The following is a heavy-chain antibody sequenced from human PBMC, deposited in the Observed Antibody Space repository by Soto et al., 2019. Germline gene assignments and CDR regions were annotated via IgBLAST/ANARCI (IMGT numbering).Heavy chain of an antibody. V-gene: IGHV1-2*04. CDR1: GYTFTGYY. CDR3: ARAAPLWFGESYPAYYGMDV. Sequence: ASVKVSCKASGYTFTGYYMHWVRQAPGQGLEWMGWINPNSGGTNYAQKFQGWVTMTRDTSISTAYMELSRLRSDDTAVYYCARAAPLWFGESYPAYYGMDVWGQGTTVTVS. D-gene: IGHD3-10*01. CDR2: INPNSGGT. J-gene: IGHJ6*02.